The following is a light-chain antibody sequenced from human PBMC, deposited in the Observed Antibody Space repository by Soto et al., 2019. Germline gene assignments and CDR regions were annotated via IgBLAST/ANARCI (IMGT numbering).Light chain of an antibody. CDR1: LSLVYSDGNTY. CDR3: MQGSHWPPT. CDR2: KVS. J-gene: IGKJ1*01. V-gene: IGKV2-30*01. Sequence: DVVMTQSPLSLPVTLGQTASISCRSSLSLVYSDGNTYLNWFHQRPVQSPRRRFYKVSNRDSGVPDRFSASGPVPDFTLRINRGEAEDVGVYFCMQGSHWPPTFGQGTTVEIK.